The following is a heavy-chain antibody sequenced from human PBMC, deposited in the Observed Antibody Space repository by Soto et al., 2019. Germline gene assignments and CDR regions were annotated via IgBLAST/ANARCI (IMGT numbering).Heavy chain of an antibody. V-gene: IGHV3-15*07. D-gene: IGHD2-15*01. J-gene: IGHJ4*02. Sequence: EVQLVESGGGLVKPGGSLRLSCAASGFTFSNAWMNWVRQAPGKGLEWVGRIKSKTDGGTTDYAAPVKGRFTISRDDSKNTLYLQMNSLKTEDTAVYYCTTEVWEVAATPGSNFWGQGTLVTVSS. CDR3: TTEVWEVAATPGSNF. CDR1: GFTFSNAW. CDR2: IKSKTDGGTT.